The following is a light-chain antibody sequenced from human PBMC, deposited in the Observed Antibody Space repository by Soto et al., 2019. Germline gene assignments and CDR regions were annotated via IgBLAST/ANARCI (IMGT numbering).Light chain of an antibody. CDR2: GAF. V-gene: IGKV3-11*01. Sequence: EIVSTQSPATLSLSPGEGSTLSCSASQSVSSYLAWYQQKPGQAPSLLIYGAFTRATGIPARFSGTGSGTDFTLTISSLQPEDVAAYYCQKYNSAPLTFGGGTKVDIK. J-gene: IGKJ4*01. CDR3: QKYNSAPLT. CDR1: QSVSSY.